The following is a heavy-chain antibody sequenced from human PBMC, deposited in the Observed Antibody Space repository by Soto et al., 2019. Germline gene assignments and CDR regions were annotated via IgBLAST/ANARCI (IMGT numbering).Heavy chain of an antibody. CDR3: ARTTAVPNSLRSRYFFDY. Sequence: PSETLSLPCSVSGGSVSDKTYYWSWIRQPPGERLEWIGYVYYSGTTNYNPSLKGRVTISLDLSKNQFSLRLSSVTTADTALYYCARTTAVPNSLRSRYFFDYWGQGTLVTVSS. J-gene: IGHJ4*02. V-gene: IGHV4-61*01. CDR2: VYYSGTT. CDR1: GGSVSDKTYY. D-gene: IGHD4-17*01.